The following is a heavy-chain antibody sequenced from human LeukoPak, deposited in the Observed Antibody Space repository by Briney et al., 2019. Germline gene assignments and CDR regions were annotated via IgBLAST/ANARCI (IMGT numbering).Heavy chain of an antibody. Sequence: GGSLRLSCAASGFTFSSYAMHWVRQAPGKGLEWVAVISYDGSNKYYADSVKGRFTISRDNSKNTLYLQMNSLRAEDTAVYYCARDLGYWGQGTLVTVSS. CDR1: GFTFSSYA. CDR2: ISYDGSNK. CDR3: ARDLGY. J-gene: IGHJ4*02. V-gene: IGHV3-30-3*01.